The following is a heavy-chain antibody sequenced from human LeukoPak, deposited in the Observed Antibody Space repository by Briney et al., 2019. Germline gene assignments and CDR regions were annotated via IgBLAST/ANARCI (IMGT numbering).Heavy chain of an antibody. Sequence: ASVKVSCKASGYTFNTYDINWVRQAAGQGLEWMGWMNPNSANTGYAQKFQGRVSMTMNTSISTAYMELSSLRSEDTAVYYCATDTKRRNTAKTPLDYWGQGTLVTVSS. CDR2: MNPNSANT. J-gene: IGHJ4*02. CDR1: GYTFNTYD. CDR3: ATDTKRRNTAKTPLDY. D-gene: IGHD5-18*01. V-gene: IGHV1-8*01.